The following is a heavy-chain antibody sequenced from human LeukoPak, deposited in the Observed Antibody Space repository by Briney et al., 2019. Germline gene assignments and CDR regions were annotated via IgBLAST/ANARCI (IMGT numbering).Heavy chain of an antibody. CDR1: GFTYTDYS. D-gene: IGHD2-21*02. V-gene: IGHV3-23*01. J-gene: IGHJ4*02. CDR3: AKDHVAFAVVTLTEPDY. Sequence: PGGSLRLSCSASGFTYTDYSMSWVRQVPGKGLEWVSGLGRTGGYKYYADSVKGRFTISRDNSNSTLYLQMNSLRPEDTAVYYCAKDHVAFAVVTLTEPDYWGQGALVTVSS. CDR2: LGRTGGYK.